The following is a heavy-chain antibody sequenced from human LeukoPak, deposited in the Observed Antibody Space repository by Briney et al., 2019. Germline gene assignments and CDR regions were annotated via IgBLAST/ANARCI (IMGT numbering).Heavy chain of an antibody. V-gene: IGHV3-20*01. J-gene: IGHJ4*02. D-gene: IGHD5-18*01. CDR2: INWNGGST. CDR1: GFTFDDYG. CDR3: ARGGGYSSIEPPDY. Sequence: PGGSLRLSCAASGFTFDDYGMSWVRQAPGKGLEWVSGINWNGGSTGYADSVKGRFTISRDNAKNSLYLQMNSLRAEDTALYHCARGGGYSSIEPPDYWGQGTLVTVSS.